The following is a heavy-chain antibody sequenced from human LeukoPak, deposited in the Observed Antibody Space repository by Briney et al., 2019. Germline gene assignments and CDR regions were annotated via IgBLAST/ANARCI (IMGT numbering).Heavy chain of an antibody. CDR3: ARELAVPGTYHYFDF. CDR1: GFTFSAHW. V-gene: IGHV3-21*01. D-gene: IGHD6-13*01. CDR2: ISSSSSYI. Sequence: GGSLRLSCAASGFTFSAHWMSWVRQAPGKGLEWVSSISSSSSYIYYADSVKGRFTISRDNAKNSLYLQMNSLGAEDTAAYYCARELAVPGTYHYFDFWGQGTLVTVSS. J-gene: IGHJ4*02.